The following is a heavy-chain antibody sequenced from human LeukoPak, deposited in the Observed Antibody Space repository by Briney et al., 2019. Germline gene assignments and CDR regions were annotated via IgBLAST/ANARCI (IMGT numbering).Heavy chain of an antibody. CDR3: AREWASGGTAFDY. CDR1: GGSISSGDYY. D-gene: IGHD2-15*01. J-gene: IGHJ4*02. Sequence: SETLSLTCTVSGGSISSGDYYWSWIRQPPGKGLEWIGYIYYSGSTYYNPSLKSRVTISVDTSKNQFSLKLSSVTAADTAVYYCAREWASGGTAFDYWGQGTLVTVSS. CDR2: IYYSGST. V-gene: IGHV4-30-4*08.